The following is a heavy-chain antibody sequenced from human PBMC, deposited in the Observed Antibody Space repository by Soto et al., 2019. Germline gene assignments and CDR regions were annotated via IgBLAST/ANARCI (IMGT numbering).Heavy chain of an antibody. V-gene: IGHV3-30-3*01. D-gene: IGHD6-19*01. CDR1: GFTFSSYA. CDR3: ARGRAGYSSGWYGYYFDY. Sequence: PGGSLRLSCAASGFTFSSYAMHWVRQAPGKGLEWVAVISYDGSNKYYADSVKGRFTISRDNSKNTLYLQMNSLRAEDTAVYYCARGRAGYSSGWYGYYFDYWGQGTLVTVSS. CDR2: ISYDGSNK. J-gene: IGHJ4*02.